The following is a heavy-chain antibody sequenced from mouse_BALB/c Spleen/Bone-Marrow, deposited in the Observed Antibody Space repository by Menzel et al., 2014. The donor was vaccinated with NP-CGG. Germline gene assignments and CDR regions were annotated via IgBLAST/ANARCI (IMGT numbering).Heavy chain of an antibody. CDR3: VRKGSFGNYAMDY. D-gene: IGHD1-1*02. CDR1: GFSLNSYG. V-gene: IGHV2-2*02. Sequence: QVQLQQSGPGLVQPSQSLSITCTVSGFSLNSYGVHWVRQSPVKGLEWLGVIWSGGSTDYNAAFISRLSISKDNSKSQVFFEINSLQPNDTAIYYCVRKGSFGNYAMDYWGQGTSVTVSS. CDR2: IWSGGST. J-gene: IGHJ4*01.